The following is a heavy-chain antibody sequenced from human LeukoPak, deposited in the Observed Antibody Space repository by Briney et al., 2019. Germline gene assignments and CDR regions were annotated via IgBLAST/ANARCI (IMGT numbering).Heavy chain of an antibody. Sequence: PSETLSLTCTVSGGSISSYYWSWIRQPPGKGLEWIGYIYYSGSTNYNPSLKSRVTISVDTSKNQFSLKLSSVTAADTAVYYCAGEYSSGWYQFDYWGQGTLVTVSS. V-gene: IGHV4-59*01. J-gene: IGHJ4*02. D-gene: IGHD6-19*01. CDR1: GGSISSYY. CDR2: IYYSGST. CDR3: AGEYSSGWYQFDY.